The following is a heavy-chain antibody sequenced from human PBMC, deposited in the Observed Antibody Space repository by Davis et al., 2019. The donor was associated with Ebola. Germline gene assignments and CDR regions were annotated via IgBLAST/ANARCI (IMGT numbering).Heavy chain of an antibody. CDR3: ATTRYSSTPFDY. CDR2: IFPRNFNT. J-gene: IGHJ4*02. CDR1: GYSFTSYW. V-gene: IGHV5-51*01. Sequence: GESLKISCKGSGYSFTSYWIGWVRQLPGKGLEWMGLIFPRNFNTKYSPSLQGQVTISADKSSSTAYLQWSSLKASDTAMYYCATTRYSSTPFDYWGQGTLVTVSS. D-gene: IGHD6-13*01.